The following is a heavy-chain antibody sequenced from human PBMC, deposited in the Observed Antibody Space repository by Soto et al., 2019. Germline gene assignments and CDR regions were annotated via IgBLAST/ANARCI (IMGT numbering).Heavy chain of an antibody. D-gene: IGHD2-21*01. CDR2: ISYDGSDK. CDR3: TRDCAGFSCQSERPRFDC. Sequence: SLRLSCRVSGFTFNNSGMHWVRQAPGKGLEWMAVISYDGSDKYYADSVKGRFTISRDNAKNSLYLQMNRLRAEDTAVYYCTRDCAGFSCQSERPRFDCWGQGTLVTVSS. J-gene: IGHJ4*02. CDR1: GFTFNNSG. V-gene: IGHV3-30*03.